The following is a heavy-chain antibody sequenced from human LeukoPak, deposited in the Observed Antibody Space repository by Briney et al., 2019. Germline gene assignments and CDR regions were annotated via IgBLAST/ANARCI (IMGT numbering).Heavy chain of an antibody. V-gene: IGHV3-7*01. J-gene: IGHJ4*02. D-gene: IGHD3-22*01. CDR3: AKDFYDSSGYPDY. CDR2: IDQDERTI. Sequence: QSGGSLRLSCAASGFTFSRFWMSWVRQAPGKGLEWVASIDQDERTIRYVDSVRGRFTISRDNAKNSLYLQMNSLRAEDTAVYYCAKDFYDSSGYPDYWGQGTLVTVSS. CDR1: GFTFSRFW.